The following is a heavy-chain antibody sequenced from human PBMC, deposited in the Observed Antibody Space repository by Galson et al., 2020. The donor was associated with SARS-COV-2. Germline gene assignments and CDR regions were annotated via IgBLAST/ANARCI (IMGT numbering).Heavy chain of an antibody. Sequence: ETSETLSLTCTVSGGSISSSSYYWGWIRQPPGKGLEWIGSIYYSGSTYYNPSLKSRVTISVDTSKNQFSLKLSSVTAADTAVYYCARSYYDFWSGPPDYGMDVWGQGTTVTVSS. V-gene: IGHV4-39*01. J-gene: IGHJ6*02. D-gene: IGHD3-3*01. CDR3: ARSYYDFWSGPPDYGMDV. CDR1: GGSISSSSYY. CDR2: IYYSGST.